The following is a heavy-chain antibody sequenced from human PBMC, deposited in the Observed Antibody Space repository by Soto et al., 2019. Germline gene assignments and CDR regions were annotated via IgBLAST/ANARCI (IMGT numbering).Heavy chain of an antibody. J-gene: IGHJ5*02. Sequence: QVQLQEAGPGLVKPSQTLSLTCTVSGGSISSGDYYWSWIRQPPGKGLEWIGYIDYSGSTYYNPSLKSRVTISVDTSKNQFSLKLSSVTAADTAVYYCARGPHYYDSSGYYPWGQGTLVTVSS. CDR1: GGSISSGDYY. CDR2: IDYSGST. CDR3: ARGPHYYDSSGYYP. D-gene: IGHD3-22*01. V-gene: IGHV4-30-4*01.